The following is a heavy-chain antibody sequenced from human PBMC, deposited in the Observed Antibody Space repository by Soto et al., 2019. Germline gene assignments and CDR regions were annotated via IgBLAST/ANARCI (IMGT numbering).Heavy chain of an antibody. D-gene: IGHD2-15*01. J-gene: IGHJ4*02. V-gene: IGHV1-18*01. Sequence: QVQLVQSGAEVKKPGASVEVSCKASGYTFTSYGITWVRQAPGQGLEWMGWISAYNGNTKYAQKLQGRVTMTTDTSTSTAHMELTSLRSDDTAVYYCARALGGSPEDYWGQGSLVTVSS. CDR2: ISAYNGNT. CDR1: GYTFTSYG. CDR3: ARALGGSPEDY.